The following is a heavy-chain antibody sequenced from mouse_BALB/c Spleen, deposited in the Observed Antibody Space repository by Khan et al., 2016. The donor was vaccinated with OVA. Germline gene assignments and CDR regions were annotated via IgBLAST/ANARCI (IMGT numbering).Heavy chain of an antibody. D-gene: IGHD1-1*01. V-gene: IGHV1-80*01. J-gene: IGHJ4*01. CDR1: GYAFSSYW. CDR3: ARITTVVEAMDY. Sequence: QVQLQQSGAELVRPGSSVKISCKASGYAFSSYWMNWVKQRPGQGLEWIGQIYPGDGDTNYNGKFKGKATLTADKSSSTAYMQLSSLTSEDSAVYFCARITTVVEAMDYWGQGTSVTVSS. CDR2: IYPGDGDT.